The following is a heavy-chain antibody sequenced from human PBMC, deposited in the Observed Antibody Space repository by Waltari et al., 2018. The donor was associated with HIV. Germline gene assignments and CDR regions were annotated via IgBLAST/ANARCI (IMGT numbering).Heavy chain of an antibody. V-gene: IGHV3-9*01. CDR2: IGWNSCSI. CDR3: AKDLGLITMIEAGMDV. CDR1: GFTFDDYA. J-gene: IGHJ6*02. D-gene: IGHD3-22*01. Sequence: EVQLVESGGGLVQPGRSLRLSCAASGFTFDDYAMHWVRQAPGNVLCWVSGIGWNSCSIGYAYSVNGRFTISSYNAKNSLFLQMNSLRAEDTALYYCAKDLGLITMIEAGMDVCGQGTTVTVSS.